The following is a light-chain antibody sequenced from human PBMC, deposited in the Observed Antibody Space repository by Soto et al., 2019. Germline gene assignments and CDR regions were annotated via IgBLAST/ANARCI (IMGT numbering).Light chain of an antibody. V-gene: IGKV1-5*01. CDR1: ESISKW. CDR2: DAS. CDR3: HSRA. J-gene: IGKJ5*01. Sequence: DIQRTQSPSTLSASVGVSVPITCRASESISKWLAWYQQQPGTAPKLLIYDASTLESGVPSRFSGSGSGTKFTLTISSLQPDDFPTYYCHSRAFGQGTQLEIK.